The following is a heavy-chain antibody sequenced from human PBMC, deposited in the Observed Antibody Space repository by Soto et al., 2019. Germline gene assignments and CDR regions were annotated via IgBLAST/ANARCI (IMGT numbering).Heavy chain of an antibody. D-gene: IGHD6-6*01. Sequence: ASVKVSCKASGYTFTSYGISWVRQAPGQGLEWMGWINPNSGSTNYAQKLQGWVTMTRDTSISTAYMELSRLRSDDTAVYYCARFKSSSSGFDYWGQGTLVTVSS. CDR3: ARFKSSSSGFDY. CDR1: GYTFTSYG. V-gene: IGHV1-2*04. J-gene: IGHJ4*02. CDR2: INPNSGST.